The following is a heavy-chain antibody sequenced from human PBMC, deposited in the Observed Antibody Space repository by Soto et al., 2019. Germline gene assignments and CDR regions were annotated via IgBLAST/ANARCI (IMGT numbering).Heavy chain of an antibody. CDR2: IFSNDQK. D-gene: IGHD1-26*01. V-gene: IGHV2-26*01. CDR1: GFSLSNPVMG. CDR3: ARIRWDLGYAMDV. Sequence: QVTLKESGPVLVKPTETLTLTCTVSGFSLSNPVMGVSWIRQPPGKALEWLIDIFSNDQKSYSTSLKNRLTISRDTSNSQVVLSMTNMDPVDTGTYFCARIRWDLGYAMDVWGQGITVTVSS. J-gene: IGHJ6*02.